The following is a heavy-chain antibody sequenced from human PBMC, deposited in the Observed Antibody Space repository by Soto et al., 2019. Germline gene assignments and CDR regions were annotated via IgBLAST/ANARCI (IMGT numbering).Heavy chain of an antibody. CDR3: ARVESSGWYGGYYYYGMDV. CDR1: GGTFSSYA. CDR2: IIPIFGTA. D-gene: IGHD6-19*01. Sequence: QVQLVQSGAEVKKPGSSVKVSCKASGGTFSSYAISWVRQAPGQGLEWMGGIIPIFGTANYAQKFQGRVTITADESTSTAYMELSSLRSEDTAVYYCARVESSGWYGGYYYYGMDVWGQGTTVTVSS. J-gene: IGHJ6*02. V-gene: IGHV1-69*01.